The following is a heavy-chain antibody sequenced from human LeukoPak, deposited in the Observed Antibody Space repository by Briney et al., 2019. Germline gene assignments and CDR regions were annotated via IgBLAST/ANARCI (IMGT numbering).Heavy chain of an antibody. Sequence: PGGSLRLSCAASGFTFDDYGMSWVRQAPGKGLEWVSGINWNGGSTGYADSVKGRFTISRDNAKNSLYLQMNSLRAEDTALYYCARRFPSIGIVGAQAGAFDIWGQGTMVTVSS. V-gene: IGHV3-20*04. CDR1: GFTFDDYG. J-gene: IGHJ3*02. D-gene: IGHD1-26*01. CDR3: ARRFPSIGIVGAQAGAFDI. CDR2: INWNGGST.